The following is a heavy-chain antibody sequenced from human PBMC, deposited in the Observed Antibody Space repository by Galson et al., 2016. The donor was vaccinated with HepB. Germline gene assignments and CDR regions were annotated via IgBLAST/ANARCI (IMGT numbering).Heavy chain of an antibody. V-gene: IGHV3-7*03. CDR2: IKPDGSGK. Sequence: SLRLSCAASGFTFSSNWMGWVRQSPGKGLEWVGNIKPDGSGKYYADSVKGRFTISRDNSKNTVYLQMNSLRVEDTAVYYCAKDLDIVVVPSAIDYWGQGTLVTVSS. D-gene: IGHD2-2*01. CDR3: AKDLDIVVVPSAIDY. J-gene: IGHJ4*02. CDR1: GFTFSSNW.